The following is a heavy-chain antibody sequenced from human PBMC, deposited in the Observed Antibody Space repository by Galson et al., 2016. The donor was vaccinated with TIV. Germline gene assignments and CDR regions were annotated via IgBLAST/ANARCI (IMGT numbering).Heavy chain of an antibody. J-gene: IGHJ5*02. CDR1: GSSFTSYW. CDR3: ATVAGYSGYDYGWFDR. V-gene: IGHV5-51*02. D-gene: IGHD5-12*01. Sequence: QSGAEVKKPGESLKISCKGSGSSFTSYWTGWVRQMPGKGMEWMGIIYPGDLDIRYSPSFEGQVTISADKSISTAYLQWSSLKASDTAISYCATVAGYSGYDYGWFDRWGQGTLVTVSS. CDR2: IYPGDLDI.